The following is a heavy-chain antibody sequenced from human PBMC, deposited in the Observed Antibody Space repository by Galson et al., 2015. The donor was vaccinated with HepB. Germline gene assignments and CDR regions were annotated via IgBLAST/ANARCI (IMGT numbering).Heavy chain of an antibody. J-gene: IGHJ6*02. Sequence: SLRLSCAASGFTFSSYGMHWVRQAPGKGLEWVAVIWYDGSNKYYADSVKGRFTISRDNSKNTLYLQMNSLRAEDTAVYYCARADLTGEMGVWGQGTTVTVSS. CDR2: IWYDGSNK. D-gene: IGHD7-27*01. CDR1: GFTFSSYG. CDR3: ARADLTGEMGV. V-gene: IGHV3-33*01.